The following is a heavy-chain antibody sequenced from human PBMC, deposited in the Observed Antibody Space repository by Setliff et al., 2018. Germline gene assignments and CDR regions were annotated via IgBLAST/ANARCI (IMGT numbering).Heavy chain of an antibody. V-gene: IGHV4-61*08. D-gene: IGHD4-17*01. CDR3: ARHGLNTVTILSWSYYYYYMDV. CDR1: GGSISSGGFY. CDR2: IYYSGST. J-gene: IGHJ6*03. Sequence: PSETLSLTCTVSGGSISSGGFYWSWIRQPPGKGLEWIGYIYYSGSTNYNPSLKSRVTISVDTSKNQFSLKLSSVTAADTAVYYCARHGLNTVTILSWSYYYYYMDVWGKGTTVTVSS.